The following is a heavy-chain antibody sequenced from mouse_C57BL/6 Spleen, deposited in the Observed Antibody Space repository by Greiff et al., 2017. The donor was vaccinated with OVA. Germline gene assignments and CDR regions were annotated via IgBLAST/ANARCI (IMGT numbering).Heavy chain of an antibody. D-gene: IGHD2-4*01. CDR3: ARDYYDDDRTWFAY. CDR2: ISSGSSTI. V-gene: IGHV5-17*01. CDR1: GFTFSDYG. J-gene: IGHJ3*01. Sequence: VQLKESGGGLVKPGGSLKLSCAASGFTFSDYGMHWVRQAPEKGLEWVAYISSGSSTIYYADTVKGRFTISRDNAKNTLFLQMTSLRSEDTAMYYCARDYYDDDRTWFAYWGQGTLVTVSA.